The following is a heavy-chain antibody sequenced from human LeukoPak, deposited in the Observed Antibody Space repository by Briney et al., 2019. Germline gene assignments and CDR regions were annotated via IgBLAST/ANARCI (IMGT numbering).Heavy chain of an antibody. CDR3: AELGITMIGGV. Sequence: GGSLRLSCAASGFTFSSYGMHWFRQAPGKGLEWVSYISSSGSTIYYADSVKGRFTISRDNAKNSLYLQMNSLRAEDTAVYYCAELGITMIGGVWGKGTTVTISS. V-gene: IGHV3-48*04. CDR2: ISSSGSTI. J-gene: IGHJ6*04. CDR1: GFTFSSYG. D-gene: IGHD3-10*02.